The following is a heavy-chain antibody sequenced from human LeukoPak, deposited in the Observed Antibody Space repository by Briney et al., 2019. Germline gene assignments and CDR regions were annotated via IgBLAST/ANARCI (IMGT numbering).Heavy chain of an antibody. CDR1: GFTFSSYW. CDR3: ARVCTIFGVVIMDYFDY. J-gene: IGHJ4*02. D-gene: IGHD3-3*01. CDR2: IKQDGSEK. Sequence: GGSLRLSCAASGFTFSSYWMSWVRQAPGKGLEWVANIKQDGSEKYYVDSVKGRFNISRDNAKNSLYLQMNSLRAEDTAVYYCARVCTIFGVVIMDYFDYWGQGTLVTVSS. V-gene: IGHV3-7*01.